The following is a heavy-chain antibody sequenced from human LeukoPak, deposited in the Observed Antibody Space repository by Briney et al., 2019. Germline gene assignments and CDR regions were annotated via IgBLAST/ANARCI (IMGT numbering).Heavy chain of an antibody. J-gene: IGHJ4*02. CDR2: IYYSGST. CDR1: GGSISSGDYY. V-gene: IGHV4-30-4*01. D-gene: IGHD4-17*01. CDR3: ARVRSYGDYIGPYYFDY. Sequence: SQTLSLTCTVSGGSISSGDYYWSWIRQPPGKGLEWIGYIYYSGSTYYTPSLKSRVTISVDTSKNQFSLKLSSVTAADTAVYYCARVRSYGDYIGPYYFDYWGQGTLVTVSS.